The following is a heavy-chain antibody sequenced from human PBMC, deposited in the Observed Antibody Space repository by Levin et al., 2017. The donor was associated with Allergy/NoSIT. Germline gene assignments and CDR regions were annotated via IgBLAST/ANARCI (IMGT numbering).Heavy chain of an antibody. CDR2: TYYRSKWYY. CDR1: GDSVSSSRVA. V-gene: IGHV6-1*01. J-gene: IGHJ6*02. Sequence: SETLSLTCAISGDSVSSSRVAWNWLRQSPSRGLEWLGRTYYRSKWYYDYAESVKSRITISPDTSKNQFSLQMNSVTPEDTAVYYCARDRPMQVWGQGTTVTVSS. CDR3: ARDRPMQV.